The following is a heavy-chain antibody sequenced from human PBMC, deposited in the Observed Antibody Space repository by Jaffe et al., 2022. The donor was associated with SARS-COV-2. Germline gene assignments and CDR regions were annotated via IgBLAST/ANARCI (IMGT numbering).Heavy chain of an antibody. V-gene: IGHV2-5*02. CDR2: IYWDDDK. D-gene: IGHD3-9*01. CDR1: GFSLSSSGVG. CDR3: AHRSKFDTSGYSWTY. Sequence: QITLKESGPTLVKPTQTLTLTCTFSGFSLSSSGVGVGWIRQPPGKALEWLALIYWDDDKHYRPSLKNRLTITKDTSKNQVVLTMDNMDPVDTATYFCAHRSKFDTSGYSWTYWGQGTLVTVSS. J-gene: IGHJ4*02.